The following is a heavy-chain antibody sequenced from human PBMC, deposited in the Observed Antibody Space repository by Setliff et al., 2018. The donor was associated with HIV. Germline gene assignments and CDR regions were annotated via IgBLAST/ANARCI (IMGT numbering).Heavy chain of an antibody. V-gene: IGHV4-38-2*02. D-gene: IGHD3-16*01. CDR3: ARLDTVMLYTDC. J-gene: IGHJ4*02. CDR2: IYQSGST. CDR1: HYSISSEYY. Sequence: PSETLSLTCTVSHYSISSEYYWGWFRQPPGKGLEYIGSIYQSGSTYYSPPLKSRISMSIDTSKDQFSLRLKSVTASDMAVYYCARLDTVMLYTDCWGQGTLVTAPQ.